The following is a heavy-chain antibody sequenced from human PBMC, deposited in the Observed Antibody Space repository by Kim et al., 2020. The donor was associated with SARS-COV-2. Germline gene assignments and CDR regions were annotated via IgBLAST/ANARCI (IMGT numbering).Heavy chain of an antibody. CDR3: AREQDYGDSLFDY. J-gene: IGHJ4*02. CDR1: GYTFTGYY. D-gene: IGHD4-17*01. CDR2: INPNSGGT. V-gene: IGHV1-2*02. Sequence: ASVKVSCKASGYTFTGYYMHWVRQAPGQGLEWMGWINPNSGGTNYAQKFQGRVTMTRDTSISTAYMELSRLRSDDTAVYYCAREQDYGDSLFDYWGQGTLVTVSS.